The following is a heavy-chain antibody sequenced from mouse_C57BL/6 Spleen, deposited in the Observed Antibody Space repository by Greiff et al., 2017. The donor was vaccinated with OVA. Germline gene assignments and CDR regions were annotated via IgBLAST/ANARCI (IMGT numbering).Heavy chain of an antibody. CDR3: ARDYGSSYWFAY. CDR1: GFTFSSYA. Sequence: EVKLEESGGGLVKPGGSLKLSCAASGFTFSSYAMSWVRQTPEKRLEWVATISDGGSYTYYPDNVKGRFTISRDNAKNNLYLQMSHLKSEDTAMYYCARDYGSSYWFAYWGQGTLVTVSA. J-gene: IGHJ3*01. CDR2: ISDGGSYT. V-gene: IGHV5-4*01. D-gene: IGHD1-1*01.